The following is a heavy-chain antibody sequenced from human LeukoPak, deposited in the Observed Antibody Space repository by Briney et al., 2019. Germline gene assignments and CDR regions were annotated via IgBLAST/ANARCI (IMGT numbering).Heavy chain of an antibody. CDR1: VGSIRAYY. Sequence: SETLSLTCTVSVGSIRAYYWSCIRPPRGERLEWIGDIHYSGSTNYSPSLKSRVTISVDTCKNQCSLKLSSVTAADTAVYYWARVGSGSFDIWGQGTMVTVSS. J-gene: IGHJ3*02. CDR3: ARVGSGSFDI. V-gene: IGHV4-59*01. D-gene: IGHD3-10*01. CDR2: IHYSGST.